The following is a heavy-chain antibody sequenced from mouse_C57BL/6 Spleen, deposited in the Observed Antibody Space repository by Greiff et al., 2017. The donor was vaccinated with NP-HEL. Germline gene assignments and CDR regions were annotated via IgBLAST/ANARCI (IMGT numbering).Heavy chain of an antibody. CDR3: ASDYDGYLDY. Sequence: VKLMESGAELVKPGASVKISCKASGYAFSSYWMNWVKQRPGKGLEWIGQIYPGDGDTNYNGKFKGKATLTADKSSSTAYMQLSSLTSEDSAVYFCASDYDGYLDYWGQGTTLTVSS. CDR1: GYAFSSYW. D-gene: IGHD2-3*01. CDR2: IYPGDGDT. V-gene: IGHV1-80*01. J-gene: IGHJ2*01.